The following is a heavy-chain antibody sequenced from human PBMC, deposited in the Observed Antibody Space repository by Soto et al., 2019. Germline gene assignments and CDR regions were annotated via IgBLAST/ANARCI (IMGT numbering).Heavy chain of an antibody. V-gene: IGHV2-5*02. CDR3: AHRRRSLSKTTVTTRHSHNWFDP. D-gene: IGHD4-17*01. CDR2: IYWDDDK. CDR1: GFSLSTSGGG. J-gene: IGHJ5*02. Sequence: GSGPTLVNPTQTLTLTCTFSGFSLSTSGGGVGWIRQPPGKALEWLALIYWDDDKRYSPSLKSRLTITKDTSKNQVVLTMTNMDPVDTATYYCAHRRRSLSKTTVTTRHSHNWFDPWGQGTLVTVSS.